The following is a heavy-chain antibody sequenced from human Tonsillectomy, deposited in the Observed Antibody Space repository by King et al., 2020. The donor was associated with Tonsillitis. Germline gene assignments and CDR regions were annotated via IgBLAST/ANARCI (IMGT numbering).Heavy chain of an antibody. CDR2: IIPIFGTA. D-gene: IGHD2-15*01. CDR1: GGTLSNYA. V-gene: IGHV1-69*06. Sequence: QLVQSGAEVKKPGSSVKVSCKASGGTLSNYAITWVRQAPGQGLDWRGGIIPIFGTADYAQKFLGRVTITADKSTGTAYMELSSLRSDDTAVYYCARGKCSNGSCYDWFDPWGQGTLVTVSS. CDR3: ARGKCSNGSCYDWFDP. J-gene: IGHJ5*02.